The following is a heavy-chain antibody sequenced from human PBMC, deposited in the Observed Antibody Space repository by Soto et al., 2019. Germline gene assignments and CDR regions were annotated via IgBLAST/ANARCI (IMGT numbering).Heavy chain of an antibody. D-gene: IGHD6-13*01. V-gene: IGHV4-4*02. CDR1: GDSINNSHW. J-gene: IGHJ5*02. CDR2: TYHSGTT. Sequence: QVQLQESGPGLVQPSGTLSLTCAVSGDSINNSHWWSWVRQTPGKGLEWIGETYHSGTTNYNPSLKTRVTISIDKSKNQFSPKMNSVTAADTAVDYCAREGNSSPARGPNWFDPWGQGTLVTVSS. CDR3: AREGNSSPARGPNWFDP.